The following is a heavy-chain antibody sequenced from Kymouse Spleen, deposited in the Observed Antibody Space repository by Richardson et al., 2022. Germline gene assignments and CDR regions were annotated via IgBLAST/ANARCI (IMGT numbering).Heavy chain of an antibody. V-gene: IGHV4-34*01. CDR3: ANIVGAPDGMDV. D-gene: IGHD1-26*01. CDR2: INHSGST. J-gene: IGHJ6*02. Sequence: QVQLQQWGAGLLKPSETLSLTCAVYGGSFSGYYWSWIRQPPGKGLEWIGEINHSGSTNYNPSLKSRVTISVDTSKNQFSLKLSSVTAADTAVYYCANIVGAPDGMDVWGQGTTVTVSS. CDR1: GGSFSGYY.